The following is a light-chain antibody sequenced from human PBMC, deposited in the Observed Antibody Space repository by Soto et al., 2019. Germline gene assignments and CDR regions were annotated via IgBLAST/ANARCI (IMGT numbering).Light chain of an antibody. Sequence: EIVLTQSPGTLSLSPGERATLSCRASQSVSSSYFAWYQQKPGQAPRLLIYGASSRATGIPDRFSGSGSGTDFTLTISRLEPEDFAVYYCQQYCSSLYTFGQGTKLEIK. J-gene: IGKJ2*01. CDR3: QQYCSSLYT. CDR1: QSVSSSY. CDR2: GAS. V-gene: IGKV3-20*01.